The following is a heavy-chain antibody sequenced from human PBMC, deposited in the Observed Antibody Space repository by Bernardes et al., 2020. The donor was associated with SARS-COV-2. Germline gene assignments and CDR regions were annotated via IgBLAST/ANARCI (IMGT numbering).Heavy chain of an antibody. CDR1: GGSISSTSYH. Sequence: PEALSLTCTVSGGSISSTSYHWGWRLQPPGKGLEWIGNIYYSGSTYYNPSLKSRVTMSVDTSKNQFSLRLSSVTAADTAVYYCASRLEGYGFDIWGQGTMVTVSS. CDR2: IYYSGST. J-gene: IGHJ3*02. CDR3: ASRLEGYGFDI. V-gene: IGHV4-39*01. D-gene: IGHD5-12*01.